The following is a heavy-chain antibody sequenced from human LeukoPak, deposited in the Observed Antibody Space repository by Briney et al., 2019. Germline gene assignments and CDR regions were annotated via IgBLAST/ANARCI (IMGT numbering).Heavy chain of an antibody. D-gene: IGHD3-10*01. V-gene: IGHV1-58*01. CDR1: GFTFTSSA. CDR3: GADSMPRGVFSYAFDI. CDR2: IVVGSGDT. J-gene: IGHJ3*02. Sequence: SVKVSCKASGFTFTSSAVQWVRQARGQRLEWIAWIVVGSGDTNSAQKFQERVTITRDMSTRTAYMELSSLRSEDTAVYYCGADSMPRGVFSYAFDIWGQGTMVTV.